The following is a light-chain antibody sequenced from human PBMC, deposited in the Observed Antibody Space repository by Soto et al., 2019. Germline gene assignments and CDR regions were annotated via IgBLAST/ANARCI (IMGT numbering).Light chain of an antibody. CDR3: HQSSSTPPT. Sequence: DIQMTQSPTSLSASVGDRITITCRASQSISSYLNWYQQKPGKAPKLLIYAASSLQSGVPSRFSGSGSATDFTLTISSLQPEDFATYYCHQSSSTPPTFGQGTKLDIK. V-gene: IGKV1-39*01. CDR2: AAS. CDR1: QSISSY. J-gene: IGKJ2*01.